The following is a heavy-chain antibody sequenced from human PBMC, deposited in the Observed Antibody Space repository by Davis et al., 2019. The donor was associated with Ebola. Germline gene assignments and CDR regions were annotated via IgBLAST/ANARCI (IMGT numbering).Heavy chain of an antibody. CDR1: GFIFSGYA. D-gene: IGHD5-12*01. J-gene: IGHJ4*02. V-gene: IGHV3-23*01. CDR2: ISGSGGTT. Sequence: PGGSLRLSCATSGFIFSGYAMSWVRQTPEKGLEWVSSISGSGGTTYYADSVKGRFTISRDNAKNSVYLQLNSLTDEDTAVYYCAREGYTGYVRISGSYYADYWGQGALVTVSS. CDR3: AREGYTGYVRISGSYYADY.